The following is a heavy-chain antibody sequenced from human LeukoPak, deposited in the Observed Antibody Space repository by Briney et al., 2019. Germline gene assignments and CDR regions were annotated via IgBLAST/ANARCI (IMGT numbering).Heavy chain of an antibody. J-gene: IGHJ6*04. V-gene: IGHV3-11*06. D-gene: IGHD3-10*01. CDR2: ISSSSSYT. Sequence: GGSLRLSCADSGFTFSDYYMSWIRQAPGKGLEWVSYISSSSSYTNYADSVKGRFTISRDNDKNSLDLQMNSLRAEDTAVYYCARDLMVRGGSYYGMDVWGKGATVTVSS. CDR1: GFTFSDYY. CDR3: ARDLMVRGGSYYGMDV.